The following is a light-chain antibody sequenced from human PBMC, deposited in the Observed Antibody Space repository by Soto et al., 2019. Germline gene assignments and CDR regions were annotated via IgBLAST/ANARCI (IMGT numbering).Light chain of an antibody. Sequence: QSPLTQPASVSGFPGQSITISCTGTSSDVGSYNLVSWYQHHPAKAPKLMIYEGSKRPSGVSNRFSGSKSGNTASLTISGLQDEDEADYYCCSYAGSSPYVFGTGTKVTVL. CDR3: CSYAGSSPYV. V-gene: IGLV2-23*01. CDR1: SSDVGSYNL. CDR2: EGS. J-gene: IGLJ1*01.